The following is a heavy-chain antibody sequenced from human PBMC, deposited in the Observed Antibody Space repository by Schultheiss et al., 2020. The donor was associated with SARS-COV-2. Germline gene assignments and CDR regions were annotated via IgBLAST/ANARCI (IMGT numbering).Heavy chain of an antibody. CDR1: GGSISSGGYY. CDR2: IYYSGST. D-gene: IGHD3-3*01. CDR3: ARVYYDFSLGY. J-gene: IGHJ4*02. V-gene: IGHV4-61*08. Sequence: SETLSLTCTVSGGSISSGGYYWSWIRQPPGKGLEWIGYIYYSGSTNYNPSLKSRVTISVDTSKNQFSLKLSSVTAADTAVYYCARVYYDFSLGYWGQGTLVTVSS.